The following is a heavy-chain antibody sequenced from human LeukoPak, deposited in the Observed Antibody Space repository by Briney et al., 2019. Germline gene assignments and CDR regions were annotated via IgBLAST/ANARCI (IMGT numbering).Heavy chain of an antibody. CDR1: GASISSYY. D-gene: IGHD3-9*01. CDR2: IYSSGNI. J-gene: IGHJ4*02. Sequence: SETLSLTCSVSGASISSYYWSWIRQSVGKGLEWIGRIYSSGNINYNPSLKSRVTMSVDTSRNQLSLKLSSVTAADTAMYYCARDYDKAFDSWGQGTLVTVSS. CDR3: ARDYDKAFDS. V-gene: IGHV4-4*07.